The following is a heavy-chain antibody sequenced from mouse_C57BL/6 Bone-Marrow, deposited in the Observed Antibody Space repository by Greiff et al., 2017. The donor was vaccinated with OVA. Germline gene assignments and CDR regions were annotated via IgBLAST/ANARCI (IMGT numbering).Heavy chain of an antibody. Sequence: QVQLQQSGAELVRPGASVTLSCKASGYTFTDYEMHWVQQTPVHGLEWIGAIDPETGGTAYNQKFTGKAILTADKSSSTAYMELRSLTAEDSAVYYCTRLWSRRYFDYWGQGTTLTVSS. CDR3: TRLWSRRYFDY. D-gene: IGHD1-1*02. CDR1: GYTFTDYE. V-gene: IGHV1-15*01. J-gene: IGHJ2*01. CDR2: IDPETGGT.